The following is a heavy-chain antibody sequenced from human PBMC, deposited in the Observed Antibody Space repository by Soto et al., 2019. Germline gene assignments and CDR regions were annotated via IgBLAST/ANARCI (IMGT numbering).Heavy chain of an antibody. CDR3: AKDWGGDYDFWIVYSCIDP. V-gene: IGHV3-30*18. D-gene: IGHD3-3*01. Sequence: GGSLRLSCAASGFTFSSYGMHWVRQAPGKGLEWVAVISYDGSNKYYADSVKGRFTISRDNSKNTLYLQMNSLRAEDTAVYYCAKDWGGDYDFWIVYSCIDPWGQGTLVTVS. CDR1: GFTFSSYG. CDR2: ISYDGSNK. J-gene: IGHJ5*02.